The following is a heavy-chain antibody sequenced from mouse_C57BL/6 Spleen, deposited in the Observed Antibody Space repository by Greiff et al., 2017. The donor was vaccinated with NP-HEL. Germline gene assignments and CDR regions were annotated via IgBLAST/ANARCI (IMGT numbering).Heavy chain of an antibody. Sequence: VQLQQPGAELVRPGSSVKLSCKASGYTFTSYWMDWVKQRPGQGLEWIGNIYPSDSETNYNQKLKEKATLTVDKSSSTAYMQLSSLTSEDSAVYYCARKSYYYGSSLFDYWGQGTTLTFSS. V-gene: IGHV1-61*01. CDR1: GYTFTSYW. J-gene: IGHJ2*01. CDR3: ARKSYYYGSSLFDY. CDR2: IYPSDSET. D-gene: IGHD1-1*01.